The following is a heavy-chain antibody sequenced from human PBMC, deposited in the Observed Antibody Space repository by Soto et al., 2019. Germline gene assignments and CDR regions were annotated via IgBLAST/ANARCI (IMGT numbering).Heavy chain of an antibody. V-gene: IGHV4-34*01. Sequence: SETLSLTCAVYGGSFSGYYWSWIRQPPGKGLEWIGEINHSGSTNYNPSIKSRVTISVDTSKNQFSLKLSSVTAADTSLYYCARDLVPYGSGLDFDYWGQGTLVTVSS. D-gene: IGHD3-10*01. CDR2: INHSGST. J-gene: IGHJ4*02. CDR1: GGSFSGYY. CDR3: ARDLVPYGSGLDFDY.